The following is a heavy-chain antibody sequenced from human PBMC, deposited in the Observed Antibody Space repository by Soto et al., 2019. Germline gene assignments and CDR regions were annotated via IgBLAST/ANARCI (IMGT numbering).Heavy chain of an antibody. CDR1: GGSISSYY. V-gene: IGHV4-59*12. CDR2: IYYSGST. Sequence: SETLSLTCTVSGGSISSYYWIWIRQPPGKGLEWIGYIYYSGSTYYNPSLKSRVTISVDTSKNQFSLKLSSVTAADTAVYYCARGGYYDSSGYYGYWGQGTLVTVSS. J-gene: IGHJ4*01. D-gene: IGHD3-22*01. CDR3: ARGGYYDSSGYYGY.